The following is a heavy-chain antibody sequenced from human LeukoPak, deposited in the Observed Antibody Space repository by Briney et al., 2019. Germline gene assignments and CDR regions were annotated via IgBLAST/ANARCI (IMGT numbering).Heavy chain of an antibody. CDR1: GFNFDDYG. CDR2: ISWNSGTI. D-gene: IGHD1-26*01. V-gene: IGHV3-9*01. Sequence: PGRSLRLSCAASGFNFDDYGMHWVRQAPGKGLEWVSGISWNSGTIGYADSVKGRFTISRDNAKNSLYLQMNSLGAEDTALYYCTRGHSGTYYDALDVWGPGTMVTVSS. J-gene: IGHJ3*01. CDR3: TRGHSGTYYDALDV.